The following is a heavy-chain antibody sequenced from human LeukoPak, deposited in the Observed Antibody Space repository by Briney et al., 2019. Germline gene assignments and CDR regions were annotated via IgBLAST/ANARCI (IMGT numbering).Heavy chain of an antibody. CDR3: ARAEDSSSSAFDY. J-gene: IGHJ4*02. CDR2: IYHSGST. V-gene: IGHV4-30-2*01. Sequence: PSQTLSLTRTVSGGSISSGGYYWSWIRQPPGKGLEWIGYIYHSGSTYYNPSLKSRVTISVDRSKNQFSLKLSSVTAADTAVYYCARAEDSSSSAFDYWGQGTLVTVSS. CDR1: GGSISSGGYY. D-gene: IGHD6-6*01.